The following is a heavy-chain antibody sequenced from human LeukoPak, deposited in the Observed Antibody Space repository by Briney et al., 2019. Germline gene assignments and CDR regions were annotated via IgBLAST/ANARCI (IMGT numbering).Heavy chain of an antibody. CDR2: IAHHGSNN. J-gene: IGHJ4*02. CDR1: GFTFSRYA. D-gene: IGHD2-8*02. Sequence: GGSLRLSCAASGFTFSRYAMHWVRQGPGKGLEWVAYIAHHGSNNYCADSVKGRSSISRDNSKRTLYLQMNSLRADDTAVYYCAKGGSWSCTDWGQGTLVTVSS. V-gene: IGHV3-30*02. CDR3: AKGGSWSCTD.